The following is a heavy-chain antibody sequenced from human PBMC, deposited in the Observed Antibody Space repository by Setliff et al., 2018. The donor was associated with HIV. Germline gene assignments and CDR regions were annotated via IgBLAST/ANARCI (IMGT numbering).Heavy chain of an antibody. CDR2: IYSSGST. V-gene: IGHV4-4*07. Sequence: SETLSLTCTVSGGSISNYYWAWIRQPAGKGLEWIGRIYSSGSTDYNPSLRSRVTMSVDTPNNQFSLRLTSVTAADTAFYYCARDVGGLQMATNFDYWGQGTLVTVSS. D-gene: IGHD1-26*01. CDR1: GGSISNYY. CDR3: ARDVGGLQMATNFDY. J-gene: IGHJ4*02.